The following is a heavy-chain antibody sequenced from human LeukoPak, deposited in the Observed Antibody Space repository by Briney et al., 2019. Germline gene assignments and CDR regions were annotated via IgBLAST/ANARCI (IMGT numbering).Heavy chain of an antibody. J-gene: IGHJ4*02. CDR3: AKDRWGAVASFDY. CDR2: IGGSGSST. Sequence: PGGSLRLSCAASGFIFRNYAMSWVRQAPGKGLDWVAAIGGSGSSTYYADSVKGRFTISRDNSKNTLYLQMNSLESEDTAVYYCAKDRWGAVASFDYWGQGTLVTVSS. D-gene: IGHD6-19*01. V-gene: IGHV3-23*01. CDR1: GFIFRNYA.